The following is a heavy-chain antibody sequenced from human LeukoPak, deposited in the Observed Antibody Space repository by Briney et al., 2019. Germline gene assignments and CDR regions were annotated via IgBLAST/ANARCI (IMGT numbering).Heavy chain of an antibody. CDR2: TYYKSKWHS. Sequence: PSETLSLTCAVSGDTVSNNSATWNRIRQSTSRGLVWQGRTYYKSKWHSDYAVSVKSRIILNQDTSKNQFSLLLNSVTPEDTAVYFCARGLDTAIASWGQGTLVTVSS. J-gene: IGHJ4*02. D-gene: IGHD5-18*01. CDR1: GDTVSNNSAT. CDR3: ARGLDTAIAS. V-gene: IGHV6-1*01.